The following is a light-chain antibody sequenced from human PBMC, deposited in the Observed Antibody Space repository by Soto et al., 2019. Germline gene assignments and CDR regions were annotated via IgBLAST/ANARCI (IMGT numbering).Light chain of an antibody. V-gene: IGLV2-8*01. CDR3: SSHAGNNNYV. CDR1: SSDVGSQNL. Sequence: QSALTQPASVSGSPGQSITISCTGTSSDVGSQNLVSWYQQHPGKAPKLIIYAVTERPSGVPDRFSGSKSGNTASLTVSGLQTEDEADYYCSSHAGNNNYVFGTGTKLTVL. CDR2: AVT. J-gene: IGLJ1*01.